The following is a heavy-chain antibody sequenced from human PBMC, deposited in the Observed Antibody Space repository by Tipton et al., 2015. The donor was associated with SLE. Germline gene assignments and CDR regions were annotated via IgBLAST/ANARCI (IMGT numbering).Heavy chain of an antibody. V-gene: IGHV6-1*01. J-gene: IGHJ4*02. CDR3: ARGLSLDWLLFLDF. CDR2: TYYMSKWYH. Sequence: GLVKPSQTLSLTCAISGDSVASNSAAWNWIRQSPSGGLEWLGRTYYMSKWYHDYAASVKSRITINPDTSKNQFSLQLNSVTPEDTAVYYCARGLSLDWLLFLDFWGQGTLVTVSS. CDR1: GDSVASNSAA. D-gene: IGHD3/OR15-3a*01.